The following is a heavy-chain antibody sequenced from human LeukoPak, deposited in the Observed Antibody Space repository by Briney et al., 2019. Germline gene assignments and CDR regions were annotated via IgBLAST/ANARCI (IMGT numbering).Heavy chain of an antibody. CDR2: ISGSGGST. V-gene: IGHV3-23*01. D-gene: IGHD2-8*01. J-gene: IGHJ4*02. CDR1: GFTFSSYA. Sequence: GGSLRLSCAASGFTFSSYAMSWVRQAPGRGREWVSVISGSGGSTYYADSVKGRFTISRDNSKNTLYLQMNSLRAEDTAVYYCAKDANEYRENDSWGQGTLVTVSS. CDR3: AKDANEYRENDS.